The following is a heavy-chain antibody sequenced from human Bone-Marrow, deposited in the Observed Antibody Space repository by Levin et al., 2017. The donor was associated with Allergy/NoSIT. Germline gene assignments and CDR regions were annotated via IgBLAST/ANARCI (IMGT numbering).Heavy chain of an antibody. V-gene: IGHV5-51*01. Sequence: PGGSLRLSCKGSGSSFTKYWIGWVRQMPGKGLEWMGIICPDDSDTRYDPSFEGQVTISADKAINTAYLQWSSLKATDTAIYSCARQAQVAGPGLDYWGQGTLVTVSS. CDR3: ARQAQVAGPGLDY. CDR1: GSSFTKYW. D-gene: IGHD6-19*01. J-gene: IGHJ4*02. CDR2: ICPDDSDT.